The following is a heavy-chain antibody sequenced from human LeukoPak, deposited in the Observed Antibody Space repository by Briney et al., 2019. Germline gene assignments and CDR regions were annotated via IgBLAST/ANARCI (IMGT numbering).Heavy chain of an antibody. J-gene: IGHJ4*02. CDR1: GFTFSSYA. CDR3: ARGRIAGDVDY. Sequence: GGSLRLSCAASGFTFSSYAMSWVRQAPGKGLEWVSSISSSSSYIYYADSVKGRFTISRDNAKNSLYLQMNSLRAEDTAVYYCARGRIAGDVDYWGQGTLVTVSS. CDR2: ISSSSSYI. V-gene: IGHV3-21*01. D-gene: IGHD2-21*01.